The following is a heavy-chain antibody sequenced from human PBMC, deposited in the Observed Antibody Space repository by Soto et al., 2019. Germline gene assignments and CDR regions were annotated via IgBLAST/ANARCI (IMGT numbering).Heavy chain of an antibody. Sequence: QITLKESGPTLVKPTQTLTLTCTFSGFSLTTRGVGVGWIRQPPGKALECLALIYWDDDKRYSPSLQSRLSITKDTSKSQVVLTMPNVDPVDTATYYCAHIPNYYQYDWFDPWVQGTLVSVSS. CDR1: GFSLTTRGVG. D-gene: IGHD3-16*01. J-gene: IGHJ5*02. V-gene: IGHV2-5*02. CDR2: IYWDDDK. CDR3: AHIPNYYQYDWFDP.